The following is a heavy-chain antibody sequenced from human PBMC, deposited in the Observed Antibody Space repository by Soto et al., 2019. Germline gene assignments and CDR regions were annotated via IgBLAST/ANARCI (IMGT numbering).Heavy chain of an antibody. CDR2: IYSGGST. CDR3: AREKKYCGGDCYSDAFDI. Sequence: EVQLVETGGGLIQPGGSLRLSCAASGFTVSSHYMSWVRQAPGKGLEWVSVIYSGGSTYYADSVKGRFTISRDNSKNTLYLQMNSLRAEDTAVYYCAREKKYCGGDCYSDAFDIWGQGTMVTVSS. D-gene: IGHD2-21*02. V-gene: IGHV3-53*02. J-gene: IGHJ3*02. CDR1: GFTVSSHY.